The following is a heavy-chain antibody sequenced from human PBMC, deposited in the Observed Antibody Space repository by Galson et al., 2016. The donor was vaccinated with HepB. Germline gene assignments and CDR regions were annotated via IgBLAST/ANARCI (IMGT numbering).Heavy chain of an antibody. Sequence: SLRLSCAASGFTFSPYWMHWVRQVPGMGLVWVSRVNSDGSRTTYVDSVKGRFTISRDNSNNTLFLQMNSLRVEDTAVYYCAKGRSAIAAAGLNYWGQGTLVTVSS. D-gene: IGHD6-13*01. J-gene: IGHJ4*02. CDR3: AKGRSAIAAAGLNY. CDR2: VNSDGSRT. V-gene: IGHV3-74*01. CDR1: GFTFSPYW.